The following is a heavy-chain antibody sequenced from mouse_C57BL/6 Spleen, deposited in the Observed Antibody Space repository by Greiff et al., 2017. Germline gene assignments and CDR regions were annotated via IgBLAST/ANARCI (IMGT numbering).Heavy chain of an antibody. CDR1: GFSLTSYG. CDR3: ASDGGGPHGGAMDY. V-gene: IGHV2-6*01. CDR2: IWGVGST. J-gene: IGHJ4*01. D-gene: IGHD1-1*02. Sequence: VQRVESGPGLVAPSQSLSITCTVSGFSLTSYGVDWVRQSPGKGLEWLGVIWGVGSTNYNSALKSRLSISKDNSKSQVFLKMNSLQTDDTAMYYCASDGGGPHGGAMDYWGQGTSVTVSS.